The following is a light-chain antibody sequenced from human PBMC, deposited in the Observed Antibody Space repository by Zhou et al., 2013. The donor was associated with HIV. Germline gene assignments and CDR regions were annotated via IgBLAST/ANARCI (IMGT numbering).Light chain of an antibody. CDR3: LQDFDYPRT. J-gene: IGKJ1*01. CDR1: QSINTW. CDR2: GAS. Sequence: IQMTQSPSRLSASVGDRVTITCRASQSINTWLAWYQHKPGKAPSLLIYGASSLQEGVPPRFSGSGSGTDFTLTINSLQPEDFATYYCLQDFDYPRTFGQGTKVEVK. V-gene: IGKV1-6*01.